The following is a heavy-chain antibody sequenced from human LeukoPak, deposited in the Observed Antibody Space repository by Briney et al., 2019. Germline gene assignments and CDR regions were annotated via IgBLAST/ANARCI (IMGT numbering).Heavy chain of an antibody. CDR1: GYSFTSYW. CDR2: IDPSDSYT. J-gene: IGHJ3*02. Sequence: GESLKISSKGSGYSFTSYWISWVRQMPGRGLEWMGRIDPSDSYTNYSPSFQGHVTISADKSISTAYLQWSSLKASDTAMYYCARPYSSGWYDAFDIWGQGTMVTVSS. D-gene: IGHD6-19*01. CDR3: ARPYSSGWYDAFDI. V-gene: IGHV5-10-1*01.